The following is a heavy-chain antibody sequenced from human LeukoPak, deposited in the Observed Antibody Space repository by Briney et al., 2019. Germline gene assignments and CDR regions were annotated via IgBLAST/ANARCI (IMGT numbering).Heavy chain of an antibody. Sequence: PAGGSLRLSCAASGFTFSSYNMNWVRRAPGRGLEWVSYISTSSNTMYYADSVKGRFTISRDNAKNSLYLQMNSLRDEDTAVYYCARGSRYGGNPHPAVAFDYWGQGTLVTVSS. CDR1: GFTFSSYN. D-gene: IGHD4-23*01. J-gene: IGHJ4*02. V-gene: IGHV3-48*02. CDR3: ARGSRYGGNPHPAVAFDY. CDR2: ISTSSNTM.